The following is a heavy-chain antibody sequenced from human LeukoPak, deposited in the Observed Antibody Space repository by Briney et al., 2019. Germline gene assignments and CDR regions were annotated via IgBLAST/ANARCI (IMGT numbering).Heavy chain of an antibody. D-gene: IGHD3-3*01. V-gene: IGHV3-23*01. J-gene: IGHJ3*02. CDR2: ISVSGGST. Sequence: GGSLRLSCAASGFTFSSYAMSWVRQAPGKGLEGVSAISVSGGSTYYADSVKGRFTISRDNSKKTLYLQMNSLRAEDTAVYYCAKDLPKWAIFGDDAFDIWGQGTMVTVSS. CDR3: AKDLPKWAIFGDDAFDI. CDR1: GFTFSSYA.